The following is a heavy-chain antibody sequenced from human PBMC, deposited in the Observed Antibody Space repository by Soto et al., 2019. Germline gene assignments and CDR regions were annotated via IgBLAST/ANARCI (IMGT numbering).Heavy chain of an antibody. J-gene: IGHJ3*02. CDR2: ISAYNGNT. Sequence: QVQLVQSGPEVKKTGSSVRVSCKASGGSFSSHAISWVRQAPGQGLEWMGWISAYNGNTNYAQKLQGRVTMTTDTSTSTAYMELRSLRSDDTAVYYCARVKEQWLVESFDIWGQGTMVTVSS. CDR3: ARVKEQWLVESFDI. CDR1: GGSFSSHA. D-gene: IGHD6-19*01. V-gene: IGHV1-18*01.